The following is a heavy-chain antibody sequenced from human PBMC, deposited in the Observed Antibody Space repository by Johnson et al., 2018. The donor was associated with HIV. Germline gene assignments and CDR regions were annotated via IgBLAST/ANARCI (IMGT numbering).Heavy chain of an antibody. Sequence: QEQLVESGGGVVQPGRSLRLSCATYGFTFSSYAMHWVRQAPGKGLEWVAVISYDGSNKYYADSVKGRFTISRDNSKNKLYLQINSLRAEDTAVYYCVRGGYSGYDSGAFDIWGQGTMVTVSS. D-gene: IGHD5-12*01. CDR1: GFTFSSYA. CDR2: ISYDGSNK. J-gene: IGHJ3*02. CDR3: VRGGYSGYDSGAFDI. V-gene: IGHV3-30*04.